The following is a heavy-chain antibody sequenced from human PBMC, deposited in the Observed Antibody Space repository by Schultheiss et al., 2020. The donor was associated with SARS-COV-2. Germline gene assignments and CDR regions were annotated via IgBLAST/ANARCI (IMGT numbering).Heavy chain of an antibody. CDR1: GYTFTGYY. V-gene: IGHV1-69*13. J-gene: IGHJ5*02. D-gene: IGHD2-2*01. CDR2: IIPIFGTA. Sequence: SVKVSCKASGYTFTGYYMHWVRQATGQGLEWMGGIIPIFGTANYAQKFQGRVTITADESTSTAYMELRSLRSDDTAVYYCARASPRYCSSTSCYGNWFDPWGQGTLVTVSS. CDR3: ARASPRYCSSTSCYGNWFDP.